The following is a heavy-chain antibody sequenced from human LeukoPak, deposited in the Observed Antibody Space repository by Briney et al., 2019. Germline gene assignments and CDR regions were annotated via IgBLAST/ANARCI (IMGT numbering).Heavy chain of an antibody. Sequence: GGSLRLSCAASGFTFSSYAMHWVRQAPGKGLEWVAVISYDGSNKYYADSVKGRFTISRDNSKNTLYLQMNSLRAEDTAVYYCARSAIVVVPAAQKRRNWFDPWGQGTLVTVSS. J-gene: IGHJ5*02. CDR2: ISYDGSNK. V-gene: IGHV3-30-3*01. CDR3: ARSAIVVVPAAQKRRNWFDP. CDR1: GFTFSSYA. D-gene: IGHD2-2*01.